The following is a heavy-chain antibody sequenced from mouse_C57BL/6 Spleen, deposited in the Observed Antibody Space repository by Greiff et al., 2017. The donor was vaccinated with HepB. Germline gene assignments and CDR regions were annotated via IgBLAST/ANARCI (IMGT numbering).Heavy chain of an antibody. Sequence: VQGVESGAELMKPGASVKLSCKATGYTFTGYWIEWVKQRPGHGLEWIGEILPGSGSTNYNEKFKGKATFTADTSSNTAYMQLSSLTTEDSAIYYCARLMGIHYDYDPYAMDYWGQGTSVTVSS. CDR3: ARLMGIHYDYDPYAMDY. J-gene: IGHJ4*01. CDR2: ILPGSGST. CDR1: GYTFTGYW. D-gene: IGHD2-4*01. V-gene: IGHV1-9*01.